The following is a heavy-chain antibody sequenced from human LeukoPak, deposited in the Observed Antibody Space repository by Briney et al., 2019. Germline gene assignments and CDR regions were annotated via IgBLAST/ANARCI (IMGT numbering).Heavy chain of an antibody. CDR1: GYTFTSYD. J-gene: IGHJ4*02. D-gene: IGHD5-18*01. V-gene: IGHV1-69*13. CDR2: IIPIFGTA. CDR3: ARESTWIQPFDY. Sequence: GASVKVSCKASGYTFTSYDINWVRQAPGQGLEWMGGIIPIFGTANYAQKFQGRVTITADESTSTAYMELSSLRSEDTAVYYCARESTWIQPFDYWGQGTLVTVSS.